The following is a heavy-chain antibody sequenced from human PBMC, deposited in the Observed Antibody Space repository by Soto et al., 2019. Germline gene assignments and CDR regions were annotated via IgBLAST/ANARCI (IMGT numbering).Heavy chain of an antibody. CDR2: ISGSGGST. CDR1: GFTFSSYA. V-gene: IGHV3-23*01. D-gene: IGHD3-22*01. J-gene: IGHJ4*02. CDR3: AKKGIRITMIVVAPFDY. Sequence: HPGGSLRLSCAASGFTFSSYAMSWVRQAPGKGLEWVSAISGSGGSTYYADSVKGRFTISRDNSKNTLYLQMNSLRAEDTAVYYCAKKGIRITMIVVAPFDYWGQGTLVTVSS.